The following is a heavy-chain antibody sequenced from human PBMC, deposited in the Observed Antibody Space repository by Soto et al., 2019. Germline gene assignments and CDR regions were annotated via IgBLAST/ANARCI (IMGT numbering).Heavy chain of an antibody. CDR1: GFTLRDYG. J-gene: IGHJ3*02. V-gene: IGHV3-30*18. CDR3: AKGHAPAIHSTFHI. CDR2: ISSDGSKQ. D-gene: IGHD3-3*01. Sequence: PGGSLRLSCEVSGFTLRDYGMHWVRQAPGKGLDWVGAISSDGSKQSYGDSVRGRFTFSRDNSKNMLYLQMNSLRGDDTAVYYCAKGHAPAIHSTFHIWGQGTMVTVSS.